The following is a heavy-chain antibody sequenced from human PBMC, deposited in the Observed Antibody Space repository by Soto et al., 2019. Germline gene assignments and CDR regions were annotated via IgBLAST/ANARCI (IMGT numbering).Heavy chain of an antibody. CDR1: GFTFSSYS. Sequence: PGGSLRLSCAASGFTFSSYSMNWVRQAPGKGLEWVSYISSSSSTIYYADSVKGRFTISRDNAKNSLYLQMNSLRAEDTAVYYCARNYYDIPKSGMDVWGQGTAVTVSS. CDR2: ISSSSSTI. D-gene: IGHD3-22*01. V-gene: IGHV3-48*01. CDR3: ARNYYDIPKSGMDV. J-gene: IGHJ6*02.